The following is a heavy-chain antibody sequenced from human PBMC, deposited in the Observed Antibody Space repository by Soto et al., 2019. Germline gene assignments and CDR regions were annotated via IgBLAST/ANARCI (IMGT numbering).Heavy chain of an antibody. CDR3: ARDGLSIVGYDY. CDR1: GGSFSGYY. D-gene: IGHD2-15*01. J-gene: IGHJ4*02. Sequence: SETLSLTCAVYGGSFSGYYWSWIRQPPGKGLEWIGEINHSGSTNYNPSLKSRVTISVDTSKNQFSLKLSSVTAADTAVYYCARDGLSIVGYDYWGQGTLLTVSS. CDR2: INHSGST. V-gene: IGHV4-34*01.